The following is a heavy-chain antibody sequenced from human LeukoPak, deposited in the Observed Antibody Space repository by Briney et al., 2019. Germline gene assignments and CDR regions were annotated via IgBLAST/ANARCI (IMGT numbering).Heavy chain of an antibody. CDR1: GFTFSSYG. Sequence: PGGSLRLSCAASGFTFSSYGMHWVRQAPGKGLEWVAVISYDGSNKYYADSVKDRFTISRDNSKNTLYLQMNSLRAEDTAVYYCAKDLGLDGDYVDGMDVWGKGTTVTVSS. J-gene: IGHJ6*04. CDR3: AKDLGLDGDYVDGMDV. D-gene: IGHD4-17*01. CDR2: ISYDGSNK. V-gene: IGHV3-30*18.